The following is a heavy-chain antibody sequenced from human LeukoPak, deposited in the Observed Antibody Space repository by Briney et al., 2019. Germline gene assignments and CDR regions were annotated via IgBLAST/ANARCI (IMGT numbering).Heavy chain of an antibody. J-gene: IGHJ6*02. Sequence: SETLSLTCAVYGGSFSGYYWSWIRQPPGKGLEWIGEINHSGSTNYNPSLKSRVTISVDTSKNQFSLKLSSVTAADTAVYYCARAEYYGSGSYIYGYFYNGMDVWGQGTTVTVSS. CDR3: ARAEYYGSGSYIYGYFYNGMDV. V-gene: IGHV4-34*01. CDR1: GGSFSGYY. D-gene: IGHD3-10*01. CDR2: INHSGST.